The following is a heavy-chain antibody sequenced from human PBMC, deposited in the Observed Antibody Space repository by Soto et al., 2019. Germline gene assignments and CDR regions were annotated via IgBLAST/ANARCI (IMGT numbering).Heavy chain of an antibody. CDR2: MNPNSGNT. Sequence: GASVKVSCKASGYTFTAYYMHWVRQATGQGLEWMGWMNPNSGNTGYAQKFQGRVTMTRNTSISTAYMELSSLRSEDTAVYYCATYYDFWSGFYGMDVWGQGTTVTVSS. CDR1: GYTFTAYY. V-gene: IGHV1-8*02. J-gene: IGHJ6*02. D-gene: IGHD3-3*01. CDR3: ATYYDFWSGFYGMDV.